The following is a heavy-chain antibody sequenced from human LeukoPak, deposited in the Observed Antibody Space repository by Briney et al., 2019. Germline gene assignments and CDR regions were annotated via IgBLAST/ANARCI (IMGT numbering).Heavy chain of an antibody. Sequence: GGSLRLSCAASGFTVSSYEMNWVRQAPGKGLEWVSYISSSGSTIYYEDSAKERFPIFRDNAKNSLYLQMNSCDAEDKAVFYRARKMVRGVIIMSYFDYWGQGTLVTVSS. CDR2: ISSSGSTI. J-gene: IGHJ4*02. V-gene: IGHV3-48*03. D-gene: IGHD3-10*01. CDR3: ARKMVRGVIIMSYFDY. CDR1: GFTVSSYE.